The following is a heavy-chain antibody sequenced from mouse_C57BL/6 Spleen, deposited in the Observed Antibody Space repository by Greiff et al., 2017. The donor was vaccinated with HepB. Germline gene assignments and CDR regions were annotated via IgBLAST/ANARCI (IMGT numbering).Heavy chain of an antibody. D-gene: IGHD1-1*01. V-gene: IGHV1-69*01. CDR1: GYTFTSYW. J-gene: IGHJ2*01. CDR2: IDPSDSYT. Sequence: QVQLQQPGAELVMPGASVTLSCKASGYTFTSYWMHWVQQRPGQGLEWIGEIDPSDSYTNYNQKFKGTSTLTVDKSSSTAYMQLSSLTSEDSAVYYCARSVYYGSSAYYFDYWGQGTTLTVSS. CDR3: ARSVYYGSSAYYFDY.